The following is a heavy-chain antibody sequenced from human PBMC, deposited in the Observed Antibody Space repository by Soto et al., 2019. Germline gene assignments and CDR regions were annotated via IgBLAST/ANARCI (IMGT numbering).Heavy chain of an antibody. D-gene: IGHD4-17*01. V-gene: IGHV3-9*01. J-gene: IGHJ6*02. Sequence: PGGSLRLSCAASGFTFDDYAMHWVRQAPGKGLEWVSGISWNRGNIGYADSVKGRFTISRDNAKNSLYLQMNSLRAEDTALYYCAKSYGNYYSYYGMDVWGQGTTVTVSS. CDR3: AKSYGNYYSYYGMDV. CDR1: GFTFDDYA. CDR2: ISWNRGNI.